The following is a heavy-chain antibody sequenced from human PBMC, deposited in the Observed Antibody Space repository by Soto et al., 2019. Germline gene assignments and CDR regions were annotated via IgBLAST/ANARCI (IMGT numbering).Heavy chain of an antibody. CDR3: ANDVDTAMVQDMTPWFDP. V-gene: IGHV3-30*18. J-gene: IGHJ5*02. D-gene: IGHD5-18*01. CDR1: GFTFSSYG. CDR2: ISYDGSNK. Sequence: GGSLRLSCAASGFTFSSYGMHWVRQAPGKGLEWVAVISYDGSNKYYADSVKGRFTISRDNSKNTLYLQMNSLRAEDTAVYYCANDVDTAMVQDMTPWFDPWGQGTLVTVSS.